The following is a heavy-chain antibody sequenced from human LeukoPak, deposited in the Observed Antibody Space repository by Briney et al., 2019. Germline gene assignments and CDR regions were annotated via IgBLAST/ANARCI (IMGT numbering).Heavy chain of an antibody. CDR3: AKDSSSSWSNFDY. Sequence: GGSLRLSCAASGFTFDDYAMHWVRQAPGKGLEWVSLISWDGGSTYYVDSVKGRFTISRDNSKNSLYLQMNSLRAEDTALYYCAKDSSSSWSNFDYWGQGTLVTVSS. CDR2: ISWDGGST. V-gene: IGHV3-43D*03. D-gene: IGHD6-13*01. J-gene: IGHJ4*02. CDR1: GFTFDDYA.